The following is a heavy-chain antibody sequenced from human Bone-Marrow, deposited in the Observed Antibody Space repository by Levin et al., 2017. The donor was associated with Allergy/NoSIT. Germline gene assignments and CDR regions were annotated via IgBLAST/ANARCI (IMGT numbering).Heavy chain of an antibody. V-gene: IGHV3-74*01. CDR3: ARERRYGGSSLYYFDY. CDR2: ISGDGSST. CDR1: GLTFSYYW. J-gene: IGHJ4*02. Sequence: GGSLRLSCAASGLTFSYYWMHWVRQAPGKGLVWVSHISGDGSSTTYADSVKGRFTISRDNAKNTLYLQMNSLRAEDTAVYYCARERRYGGSSLYYFDYWGQGTLVTVSS. D-gene: IGHD1-26*01.